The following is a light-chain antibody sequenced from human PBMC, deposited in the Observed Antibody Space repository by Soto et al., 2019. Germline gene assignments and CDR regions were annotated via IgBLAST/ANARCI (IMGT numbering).Light chain of an antibody. CDR2: DVS. Sequence: DIQMTQPPSSLSASVGDRVTITCRASQSISSYLNWYQQKPGKAPKLLIYDVSTLGSGVPSRFSGTGSGTEFTLTISSLQPEDFATYYCQQYNAYYSFGQGTKVDIK. CDR3: QQYNAYYS. J-gene: IGKJ2*03. V-gene: IGKV1-5*01. CDR1: QSISSY.